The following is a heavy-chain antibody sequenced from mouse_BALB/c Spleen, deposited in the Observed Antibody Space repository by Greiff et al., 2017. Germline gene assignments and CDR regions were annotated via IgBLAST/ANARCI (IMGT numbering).Heavy chain of an antibody. V-gene: IGHV1S22*01. CDR1: GYTFTSYW. CDR2: IYPGSGST. D-gene: IGHD2-4*01. Sequence: LQQPGSELVRPGASVKLSCKASGYTFTSYWMHWVKQRPGQGLEWIGNIYPGSGSTNYDEKFKSKATLTVDTSSSTAYMQLSSLTSEDSAVYYCTMGLRRYYFDYWGQGTTLTVSS. CDR3: TMGLRRYYFDY. J-gene: IGHJ2*01.